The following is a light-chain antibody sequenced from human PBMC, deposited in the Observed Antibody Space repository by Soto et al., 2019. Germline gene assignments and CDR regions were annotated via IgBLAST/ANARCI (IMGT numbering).Light chain of an antibody. Sequence: IQMTQSPSSLSASVGDRVTISCRASQIISTYLNWYQQKPGTAPSLLISRASSVKSGVPPRFSGSGSGRDFTLTISSLRPEDIATYFCQQSYSSPPWTFGQGTKVEVK. CDR2: RAS. CDR3: QQSYSSPPWT. CDR1: QIISTY. J-gene: IGKJ1*01. V-gene: IGKV1-39*01.